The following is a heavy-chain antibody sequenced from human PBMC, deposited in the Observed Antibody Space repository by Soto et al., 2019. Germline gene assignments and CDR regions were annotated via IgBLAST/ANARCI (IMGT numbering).Heavy chain of an antibody. Sequence: QVQLVESGGGVVQPGRSLRLSCAASGFTFSSYGMHWVRQAPGKGLEWVAVISYDGSNKYYADSVKGRFTISRDNSKNTLYLQMNSLRAEDTAVYYCAKEYPTVTTLNPYAFDIWGQGTMVTVSS. CDR2: ISYDGSNK. CDR1: GFTFSSYG. J-gene: IGHJ3*02. V-gene: IGHV3-30*18. D-gene: IGHD4-17*01. CDR3: AKEYPTVTTLNPYAFDI.